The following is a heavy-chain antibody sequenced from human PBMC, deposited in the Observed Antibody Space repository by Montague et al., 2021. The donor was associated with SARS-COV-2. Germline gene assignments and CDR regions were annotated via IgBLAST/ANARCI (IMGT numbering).Heavy chain of an antibody. D-gene: IGHD3-10*01. V-gene: IGHV4-39*02. J-gene: IGHJ4*02. CDR2: IYYSGTT. Sequence: SETLSLTCSVSSGSIISSGCYWGWIRQPPGKELEWIGNIYYSGTTYSSPSLQSRGTITVDTSKNHLPLRLGSVTAADTAVYSCARGMVRGVTGPLDYWGQGTQVTVSS. CDR1: SGSIISSGCY. CDR3: ARGMVRGVTGPLDY.